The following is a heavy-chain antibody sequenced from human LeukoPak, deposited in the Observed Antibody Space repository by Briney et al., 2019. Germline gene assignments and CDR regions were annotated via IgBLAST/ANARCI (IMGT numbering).Heavy chain of an antibody. CDR3: TSLPWEPRYPEAFDI. CDR2: IRSKANSYAT. J-gene: IGHJ3*02. Sequence: PGGSLRLSCAASGFTFSGSAMHWVRQASGKGLEWVGRIRSKANSYATAYAASVKGRFTISRDDSKNTAYLQMNSLKTEDTAVYYCTSLPWEPRYPEAFDIWGQGTMVTVSS. V-gene: IGHV3-73*01. D-gene: IGHD1-26*01. CDR1: GFTFSGSA.